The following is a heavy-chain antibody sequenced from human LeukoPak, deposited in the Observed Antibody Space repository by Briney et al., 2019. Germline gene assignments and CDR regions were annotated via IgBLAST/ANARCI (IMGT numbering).Heavy chain of an antibody. J-gene: IGHJ5*02. D-gene: IGHD3-10*01. V-gene: IGHV4-30-4*01. CDR3: ARGPDHYYGSGSYYPAVWFDP. Sequence: SQTLSLTCTVSGGSISSGDYYWSWIRQPPGKGLEWIGYIYYSGSTYYNPSLKSRVTTSVDTSKNQFSLKLSSVTAADTAVYYCARGPDHYYGSGSYYPAVWFDPWGQGTLVTVSS. CDR2: IYYSGST. CDR1: GGSISSGDYY.